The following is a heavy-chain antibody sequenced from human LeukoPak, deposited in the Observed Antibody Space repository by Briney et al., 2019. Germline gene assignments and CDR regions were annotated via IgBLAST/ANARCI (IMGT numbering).Heavy chain of an antibody. CDR3: ARVEYSSSPGDY. D-gene: IGHD6-6*01. Sequence: GGSLRLSCAASGFTFSSYGMHWVRQAPGKGLEWVAVISYDGSNKYYADSVKGRFTISRDNSKNTLYLQMNSLRPEDTAVYYCARVEYSSSPGDYWGQGTLVTVSS. V-gene: IGHV3-30*03. J-gene: IGHJ4*02. CDR2: ISYDGSNK. CDR1: GFTFSSYG.